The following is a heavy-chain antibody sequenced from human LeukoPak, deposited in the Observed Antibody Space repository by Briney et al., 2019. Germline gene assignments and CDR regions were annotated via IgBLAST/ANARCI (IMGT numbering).Heavy chain of an antibody. Sequence: SESLSLTCSVSGGSISRSSYSWSWVRQPPGKGLELIGTIYHSGTTYCNPSLKSRVTISVDTSKNQFSLKLSSVTAADTAVYYCARGPRVRGVISLYYYYGMDVWGQGTTVTVSS. V-gene: IGHV4-39*07. CDR1: GGSISRSSYS. J-gene: IGHJ6*02. CDR2: IYHSGTT. CDR3: ARGPRVRGVISLYYYYGMDV. D-gene: IGHD3-10*01.